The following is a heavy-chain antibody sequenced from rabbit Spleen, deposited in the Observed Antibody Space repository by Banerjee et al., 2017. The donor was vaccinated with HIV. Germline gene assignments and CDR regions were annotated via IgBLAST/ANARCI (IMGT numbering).Heavy chain of an antibody. D-gene: IGHD1-1*01. V-gene: IGHV1S7*01. J-gene: IGHJ4*01. CDR1: GFTISNYW. CDR2: IYPITETT. Sequence: QLVESGGGLVKPGGTLTLTCKAYGFTISNYWMNWVRQAPGKGLEWIGIIYPITETTYYANWVNGRFTISSDNAQNTVDLHMNSLTAADTATYFCAREDVGGSVSLWGPGTLVTVS. CDR3: AREDVGGSVSL.